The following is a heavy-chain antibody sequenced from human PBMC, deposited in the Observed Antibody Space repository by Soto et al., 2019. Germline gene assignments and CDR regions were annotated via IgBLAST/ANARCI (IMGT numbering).Heavy chain of an antibody. V-gene: IGHV5-51*01. CDR1: GYTFTNYW. CDR2: IYPGDSDT. CDR3: AASIFYYGMDV. J-gene: IGHJ6*02. Sequence: GESLKISCKGSGYTFTNYWIGWVRQMPGKGLEWMGIIYPGDSDTKYNPSFQGQVTISADKSITTTYLQWSSLKASDTAIYYCAASIFYYGMDVWGQGTAVTVSS.